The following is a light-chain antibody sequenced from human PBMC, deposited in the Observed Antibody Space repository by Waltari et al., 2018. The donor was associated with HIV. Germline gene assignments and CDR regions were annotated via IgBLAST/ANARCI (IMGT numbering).Light chain of an antibody. CDR1: QSVNSH. CDR2: DAS. J-gene: IGKJ5*01. Sequence: EIVLTESPATLSLSPGERATLSCRASQSVNSHLAWYQQKPGQAPTLLIYDASNKASGIPARVSGSGSETDFTLTTSNLKPEDFAVYYGQQRSTSITSGQATRLDIK. CDR3: QQRSTSIT. V-gene: IGKV3-11*01.